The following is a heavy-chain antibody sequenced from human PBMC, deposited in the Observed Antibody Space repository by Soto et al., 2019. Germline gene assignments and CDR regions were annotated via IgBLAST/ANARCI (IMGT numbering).Heavy chain of an antibody. CDR3: ARVQIRGDYYDFWSGYYYYYGMDV. CDR1: AFTFSSYA. J-gene: IGHJ6*02. Sequence: PAGSLRLSCAPSAFTFSSYATHWVRQAPGKGLEWVAVISYDGSNKSYADSVKGRFTISRDNSKNTLYLQMNSLRAEDTAVYYCARVQIRGDYYDFWSGYYYYYGMDVWGQGTTVTVSS. V-gene: IGHV3-30-3*01. CDR2: ISYDGSNK. D-gene: IGHD3-3*01.